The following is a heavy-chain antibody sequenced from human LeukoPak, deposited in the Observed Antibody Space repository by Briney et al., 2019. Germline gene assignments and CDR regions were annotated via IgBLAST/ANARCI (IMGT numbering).Heavy chain of an antibody. CDR3: ARVSYDILTGYSYIDY. J-gene: IGHJ4*02. V-gene: IGHV3-21*01. CDR2: IRSSSSYI. Sequence: GGSLRLSCAASGFAFSSYSMNWVRQAPGKGLEWVSSIRSSSSYIYYADSVKGRFTISRDNAKNSLYLQMNSLRAEDTAVYYCARVSYDILTGYSYIDYWGQGTLVTVSS. D-gene: IGHD3-9*01. CDR1: GFAFSSYS.